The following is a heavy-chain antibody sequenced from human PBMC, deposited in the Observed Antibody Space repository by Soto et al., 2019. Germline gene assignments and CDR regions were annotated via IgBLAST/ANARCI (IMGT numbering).Heavy chain of an antibody. J-gene: IGHJ5*02. Sequence: PSETLSLTCAVYGGSFSGYYWSWIRQPPGKGLEWIGEINHSGSTNYNPSLKSRVTISVDTSKNQFSLKLSSVTAADTAVYYCARGVSEQQLEDNNWFDPWGQGTLVTGSS. CDR1: GGSFSGYY. V-gene: IGHV4-34*01. CDR2: INHSGST. CDR3: ARGVSEQQLEDNNWFDP. D-gene: IGHD6-13*01.